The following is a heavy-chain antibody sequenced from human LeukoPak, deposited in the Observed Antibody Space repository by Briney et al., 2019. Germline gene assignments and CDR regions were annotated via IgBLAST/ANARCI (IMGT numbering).Heavy chain of an antibody. V-gene: IGHV1-69*04. D-gene: IGHD5-18*01. Sequence: GASVKVSCKASGGTFSSYAISWVRQAPGQGLEWMGRIIPIFGIANYAQKFQGRVTITADKSTSTAYMELSSLRSEDTAVYYCARDGDTAATPHWFDPWGQGTLVPVSS. J-gene: IGHJ5*02. CDR3: ARDGDTAATPHWFDP. CDR1: GGTFSSYA. CDR2: IIPIFGIA.